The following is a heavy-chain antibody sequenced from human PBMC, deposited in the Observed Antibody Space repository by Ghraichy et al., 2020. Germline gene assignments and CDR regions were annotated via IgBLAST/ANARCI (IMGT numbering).Heavy chain of an antibody. Sequence: SETLSLTCTVSGASITSGHYYWGWFRQPPGKGLEWIGTIYHSGNTLYNPSLKSRLTMSVETSKNQFSVKLKSVTAADTAVYYCARRGLDFFDPWGQGTLVTVSS. CDR2: IYHSGNT. CDR3: ARRGLDFFDP. J-gene: IGHJ4*03. CDR1: GASITSGHYY. D-gene: IGHD3/OR15-3a*01. V-gene: IGHV4-39*01.